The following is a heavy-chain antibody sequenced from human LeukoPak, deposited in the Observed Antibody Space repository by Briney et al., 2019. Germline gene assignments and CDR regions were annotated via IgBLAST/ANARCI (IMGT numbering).Heavy chain of an antibody. D-gene: IGHD1-7*01. CDR2: MNPNSGNT. CDR3: ARVGTTHDAFDI. J-gene: IGHJ3*02. Sequence: ASVKVSCKASGYTFTSYDINWVRQATGQGLEWMGWMNPNSGNTGYAQKFQGRATMTRNTSISTAYMELSSLRSEDTAVYYCARVGTTHDAFDIWGQGTMVTVSS. CDR1: GYTFTSYD. V-gene: IGHV1-8*01.